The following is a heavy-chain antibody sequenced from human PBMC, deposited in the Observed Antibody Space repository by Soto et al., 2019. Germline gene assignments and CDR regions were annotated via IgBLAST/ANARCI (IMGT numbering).Heavy chain of an antibody. V-gene: IGHV4-59*01. CDR3: ARDRSAPLYYYYYGMDV. CDR1: GGSISSYY. J-gene: IGHJ6*02. CDR2: IYYSGST. Sequence: SETLSLTCTVSGGSISSYYWSWIRQPPGKGLEWIGYIYYSGSTNYNPSLKSRVTISVDTSKNQFSLKLSSVTAADTAVYYCARDRSAPLYYYYYGMDVWGQGTTVTVSS.